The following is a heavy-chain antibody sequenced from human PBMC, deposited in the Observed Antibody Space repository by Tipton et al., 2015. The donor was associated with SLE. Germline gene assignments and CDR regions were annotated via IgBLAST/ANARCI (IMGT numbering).Heavy chain of an antibody. CDR1: GGSFSDYY. CDR3: AREGSMTTVTYFDY. Sequence: TLSLTCAVYGGSFSDYYWSWIRQPPGKGLEWIGEINHSGSTNFNPSLKSRVTISVDTSKNQFSLRLSSVTAADTAVYYCAREGSMTTVTYFDYWGQGTLVTVSS. D-gene: IGHD4-17*01. J-gene: IGHJ4*02. CDR2: INHSGST. V-gene: IGHV4-34*01.